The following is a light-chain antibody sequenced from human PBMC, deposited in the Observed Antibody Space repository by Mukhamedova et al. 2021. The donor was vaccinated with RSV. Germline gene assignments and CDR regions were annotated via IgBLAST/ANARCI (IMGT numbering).Light chain of an antibody. Sequence: QHPGKVPKLIIYEVSNRPSGISNRFSGSKSGNTASLIISGLQAEDEADYHCSSYSSGGTYVIFGGGTKLTVL. CDR3: SSYSSGGTYVI. V-gene: IGLV2-14*01. CDR2: EVS. J-gene: IGLJ2*01.